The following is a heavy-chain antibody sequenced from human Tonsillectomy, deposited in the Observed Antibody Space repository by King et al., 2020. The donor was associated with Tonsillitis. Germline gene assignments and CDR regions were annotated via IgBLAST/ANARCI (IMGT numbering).Heavy chain of an antibody. V-gene: IGHV3-30*18. CDR3: AKHPLDLPAPLGYYYYGMDV. Sequence: VQLVESGGGVVQPGRSLRLSCAASGFTFSTYGMHWVRQAPGKGLEWVAVISNDASNKYSAGSVKGRFTISRDNSNNTLYLQMNSLRAEDTAVYYCAKHPLDLPAPLGYYYYGMDVWGQGTTVTVSS. J-gene: IGHJ6*02. D-gene: IGHD3-22*01. CDR2: ISNDASNK. CDR1: GFTFSTYG.